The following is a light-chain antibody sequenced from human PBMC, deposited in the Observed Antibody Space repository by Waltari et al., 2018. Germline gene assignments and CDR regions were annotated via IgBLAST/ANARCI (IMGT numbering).Light chain of an antibody. CDR2: GAS. V-gene: IGKV3-20*01. CDR3: QHYVRLPVT. Sequence: EIVLTQSPGTLSLSPGERATLACRASQGVSRTLAWYQQKPGQAPRPLIYGASTRATGIPERFSGGGSGTDFSLTISRLEPEDFAVYYCQHYVRLPVTFGQGTKVEIK. J-gene: IGKJ1*01. CDR1: QGVSRT.